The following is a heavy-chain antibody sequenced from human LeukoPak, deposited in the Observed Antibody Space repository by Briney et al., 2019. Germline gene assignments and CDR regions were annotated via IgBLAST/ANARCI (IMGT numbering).Heavy chain of an antibody. J-gene: IGHJ6*03. CDR2: IYTSGST. V-gene: IGHV4-61*09. CDR3: ARVAKHFRGGLSFYYMDV. Sequence: PSETLSLTCTVSGGSISSGSYYWSWIRQPAGKGLEWIGHIYTSGSTNYNPSLKSRVTISLDTSKNQFSLKVISVTAADTAVYYCARVAKHFRGGLSFYYMDVWGKGTTVTISS. D-gene: IGHD3-10*01. CDR1: GGSISSGSYY.